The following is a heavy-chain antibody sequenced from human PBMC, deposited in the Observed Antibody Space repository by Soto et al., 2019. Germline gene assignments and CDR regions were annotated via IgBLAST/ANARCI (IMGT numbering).Heavy chain of an antibody. CDR3: ARGGGQGDLYYYYYYRMDV. V-gene: IGHV4-59*01. CDR1: GGSISRYY. J-gene: IGHJ6*02. Sequence: KLSETLSLTCTVSGGSISRYYWSWIRQPGGRGLEWSGYIYYSGSTNYNPSLKSRVTISVDTSKNQFSLKLSSVTAADTAVYYCARGGGQGDLYYYYYYRMDVWGQATTVTVSS. D-gene: IGHD3-16*01. CDR2: IYYSGST.